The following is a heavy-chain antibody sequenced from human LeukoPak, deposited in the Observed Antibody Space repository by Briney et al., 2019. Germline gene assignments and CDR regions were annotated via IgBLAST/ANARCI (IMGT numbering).Heavy chain of an antibody. Sequence: GGSLRLSCAASGFTFSSYWMHWVRQAPGKGLVWVSRIKSDGSTRYADSVKGRFTISRDNAKNTVSLQMNSLREEDTGVYYCARAPSEIGGYYPEYFRHWGQSTLVTVSP. CDR2: IKSDGST. CDR3: ARAPSEIGGYYPEYFRH. J-gene: IGHJ1*01. CDR1: GFTFSSYW. D-gene: IGHD3-22*01. V-gene: IGHV3-74*01.